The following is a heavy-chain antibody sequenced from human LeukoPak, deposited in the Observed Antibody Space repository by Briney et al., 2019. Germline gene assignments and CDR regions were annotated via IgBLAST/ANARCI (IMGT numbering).Heavy chain of an antibody. CDR2: INAGNGNT. D-gene: IGHD2-2*01. CDR3: AIDSSSTKYPSFGAFDI. J-gene: IGHJ3*02. Sequence: VASVKLSCKASGYTFTSYAMHWVRQAPGQRLEWMGWINAGNGNTKYSQKFQGRVTITRDTSASTAYMELSSLRSEDTAVYYCAIDSSSTKYPSFGAFDIWGQVIMVTVSS. CDR1: GYTFTSYA. V-gene: IGHV1-3*01.